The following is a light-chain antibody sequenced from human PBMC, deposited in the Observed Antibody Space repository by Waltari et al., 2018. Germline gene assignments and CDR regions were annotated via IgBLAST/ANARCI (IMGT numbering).Light chain of an antibody. V-gene: IGKV1-9*01. Sequence: DIQLTQSPSFLSASVGDRVSITCRASQDINNYLAWFQVRPGEAPKVLIYSTSTLQSGVPSRFSGSGFGTDFTLTISSLQPEDFGTYYCQHYNNYPLTFGGGTKVEIK. CDR3: QHYNNYPLT. CDR1: QDINNY. CDR2: STS. J-gene: IGKJ4*01.